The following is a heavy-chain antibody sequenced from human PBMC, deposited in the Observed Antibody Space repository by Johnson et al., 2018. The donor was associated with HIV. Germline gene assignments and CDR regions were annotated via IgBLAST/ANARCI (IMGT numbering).Heavy chain of an antibody. J-gene: IGHJ3*02. D-gene: IGHD1-26*01. Sequence: QVQLVESGGGVVQPGGSLRLSCAASGFTFSSYAMHWVRQAPGNGLEWVAVISYDGSNKYYADSVKGRFTISRDNSKNTLYLQMNSLRAEDTAVYYCARVRRREQKLDAFDIWGQGTMVTVYS. CDR3: ARVRRREQKLDAFDI. CDR2: ISYDGSNK. CDR1: GFTFSSYA. V-gene: IGHV3-30-3*01.